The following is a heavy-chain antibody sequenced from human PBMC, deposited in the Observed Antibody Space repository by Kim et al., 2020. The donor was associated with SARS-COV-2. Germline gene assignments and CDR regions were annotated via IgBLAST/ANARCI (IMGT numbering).Heavy chain of an antibody. CDR3: ARGPIDPLGGDYLNWFDP. CDR2: IWYDGSNK. Sequence: GGSLRLSCAASGFTFSSYGMHWVRQAPGKGLEWVAVIWYDGSNKYYADSVKGRFTISRDNSKNTLYLQMNSLRAEDTAVYYCARGPIDPLGGDYLNWFDPWGQGTLVTVSS. V-gene: IGHV3-33*01. D-gene: IGHD4-17*01. CDR1: GFTFSSYG. J-gene: IGHJ5*02.